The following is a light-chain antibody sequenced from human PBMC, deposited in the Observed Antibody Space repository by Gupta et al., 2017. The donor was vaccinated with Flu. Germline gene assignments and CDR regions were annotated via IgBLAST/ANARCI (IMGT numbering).Light chain of an antibody. CDR1: SSNIGSDT. CDR3: SAWDDSMNGHYV. J-gene: IGLJ1*01. V-gene: IGLV1-44*01. CDR2: VNN. Sequence: SSNIGSDTVNCYQQVPGVNPHNLIYVNNRRRSGVPDHFSGSSSGTSTSLAINALQSEEEADYYCSAWDDSMNGHYVFGTGTKVTVL.